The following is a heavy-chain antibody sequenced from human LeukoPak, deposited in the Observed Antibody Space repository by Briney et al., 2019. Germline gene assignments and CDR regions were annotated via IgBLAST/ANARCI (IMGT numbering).Heavy chain of an antibody. J-gene: IGHJ4*02. CDR1: GGSISSSSYY. Sequence: SETLSLTCTVSGGSISSSSYYWSWIRQPPGKGLEWIGYIYYSGSTNYNPSLKSRVTISVDTSKNQFSLKLSSVTAADTAVYYCARSRDGYNYHFDYWGQGTLVTVPS. CDR3: ARSRDGYNYHFDY. D-gene: IGHD5-24*01. V-gene: IGHV4-61*01. CDR2: IYYSGST.